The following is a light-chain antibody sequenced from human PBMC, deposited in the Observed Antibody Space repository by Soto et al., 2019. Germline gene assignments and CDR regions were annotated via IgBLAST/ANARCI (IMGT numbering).Light chain of an antibody. V-gene: IGLV2-14*01. J-gene: IGLJ2*01. CDR1: SSDVGGYNY. CDR3: SSYTSSSTVV. Sequence: QSVLTQPASVSGSPGQSITISCTGTSSDVGGYNYVSWYQQHPGKAPKLLIYDVSNRPSGVFNRFSGSKSGNTASLTISGLQAEDEADYYCSSYTSSSTVVFGGGTKLTGL. CDR2: DVS.